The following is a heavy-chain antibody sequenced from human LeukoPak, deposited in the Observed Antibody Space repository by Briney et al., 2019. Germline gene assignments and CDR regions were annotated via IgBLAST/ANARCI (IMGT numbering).Heavy chain of an antibody. V-gene: IGHV3-48*01. J-gene: IGHJ3*02. CDR3: ARDPTYYYDPYAFDI. D-gene: IGHD3-22*01. Sequence: GGSLRLSCAASGFTFSSYSMNWVRQAPGKGLEWVSYISSSSSTTYYADSVKGRFTISRDNAKNSLYLQMNSLRAEDTAVYYCARDPTYYYDPYAFDIWGQGTMVTVSS. CDR1: GFTFSSYS. CDR2: ISSSSSTT.